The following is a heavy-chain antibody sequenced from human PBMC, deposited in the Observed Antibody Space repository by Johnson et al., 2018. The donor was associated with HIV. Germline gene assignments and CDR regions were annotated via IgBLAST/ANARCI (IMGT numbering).Heavy chain of an antibody. Sequence: QVQLVESGGGVVQPGRSLRLSSPASGFTFSSYAMHWVRQAPGKGLEWVAIIYYDGTNKYYADSVKGRLTISRDRSKNTLYLQMNSLKAEDTGVYYCARDSTPWGGEHVGYAFDLWGRGTLVTISS. CDR1: GFTFSSYA. D-gene: IGHD4-17*01. CDR3: ARDSTPWGGEHVGYAFDL. CDR2: IYYDGTNK. V-gene: IGHV3-30-3*01. J-gene: IGHJ3*01.